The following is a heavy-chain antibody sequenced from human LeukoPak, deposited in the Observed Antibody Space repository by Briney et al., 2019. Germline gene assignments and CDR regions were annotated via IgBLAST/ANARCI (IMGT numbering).Heavy chain of an antibody. J-gene: IGHJ4*02. Sequence: GGSLRLSCAAAGFTFSSYAMSWVRQAPGKGLEWVSAISGSGGSTYYADSVKGRFTISRDNSKNTLYLQMNSLRAEDTAVYYCASTTVTTQSLDYWGQGTLVTVSS. V-gene: IGHV3-23*01. CDR2: ISGSGGST. CDR3: ASTTVTTQSLDY. D-gene: IGHD4-17*01. CDR1: GFTFSSYA.